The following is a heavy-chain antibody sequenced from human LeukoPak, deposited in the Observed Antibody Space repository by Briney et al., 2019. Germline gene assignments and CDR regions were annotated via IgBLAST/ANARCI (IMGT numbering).Heavy chain of an antibody. J-gene: IGHJ4*02. V-gene: IGHV1-46*01. D-gene: IGHD2-15*01. CDR2: INPSGGST. Sequence: GGSLRLSCAASGFTFSSYGMHWVRQAPGQGLEWMGIINPSGGSTSYAQKFQGRVTMTTDTSTSTVYMELSSLRSEDTAVYYCAREGGGSGVRYDYWGQGTLVTVSS. CDR1: GFTFSSYG. CDR3: AREGGGSGVRYDY.